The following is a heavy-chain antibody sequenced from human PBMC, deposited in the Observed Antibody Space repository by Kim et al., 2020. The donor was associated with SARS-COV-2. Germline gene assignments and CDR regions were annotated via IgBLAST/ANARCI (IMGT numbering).Heavy chain of an antibody. CDR1: GFTVSDTY. Sequence: GGSLRLSCAASGFTVSDTYMAWIRQAPGKGLDWVASIYTGGSTYYADSVKGRFTISRDGSENTLFLQMNSLRAEDTAVYYCARGGLDYGDYYFDSWGQGT. CDR3: ARGGLDYGDYYFDS. V-gene: IGHV3-53*01. CDR2: IYTGGST. J-gene: IGHJ4*02. D-gene: IGHD4-17*01.